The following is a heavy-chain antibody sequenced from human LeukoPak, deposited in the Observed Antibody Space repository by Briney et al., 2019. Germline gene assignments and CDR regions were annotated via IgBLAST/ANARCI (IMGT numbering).Heavy chain of an antibody. CDR2: INPNSGGT. Sequence: ASVKVSCKASGYTFTDYYMHWVRQAPGQGLEWMGWINPNSGGTNYAQKFQGRVTMTRDTSISTAYMELSRLRSDDTAVYYCAMGVNYYDSSGYYTFDFWGQGTLVTVSS. CDR1: GYTFTDYY. J-gene: IGHJ4*02. D-gene: IGHD3-22*01. V-gene: IGHV1-2*02. CDR3: AMGVNYYDSSGYYTFDF.